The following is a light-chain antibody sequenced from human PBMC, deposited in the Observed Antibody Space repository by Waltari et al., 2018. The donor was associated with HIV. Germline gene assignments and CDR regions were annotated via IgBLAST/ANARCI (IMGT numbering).Light chain of an antibody. CDR2: KAS. CDR1: QSISSS. V-gene: IGKV1-5*03. Sequence: DIQMTQSPSTLSASVGDRVSITCRASQSISSSLAWYQQKPGKVPKLLLYKASTLESGVPSRFSGSGSGTQFTLTISSLQPDDFATYYCQQYGRSRTFGQGTKVDIK. J-gene: IGKJ1*01. CDR3: QQYGRSRT.